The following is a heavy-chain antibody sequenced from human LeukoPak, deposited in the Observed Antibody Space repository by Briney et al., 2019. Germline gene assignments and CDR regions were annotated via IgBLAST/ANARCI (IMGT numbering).Heavy chain of an antibody. CDR1: GFTFSSAW. CDR3: TTEHDYSNY. J-gene: IGHJ4*02. Sequence: GGSLRLSCAASGFTFSSAWLSWVRQAPGKGLEWVGRIKSKTDGGETDYAAPVKGSFTISRDDSKNTLYLQMKSLNIEDTAVYYCTTEHDYSNYWGQRTLVTVSS. CDR2: IKSKTDGGET. D-gene: IGHD4-11*01. V-gene: IGHV3-15*01.